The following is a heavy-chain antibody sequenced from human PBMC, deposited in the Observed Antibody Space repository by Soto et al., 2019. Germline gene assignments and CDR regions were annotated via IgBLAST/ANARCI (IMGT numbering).Heavy chain of an antibody. D-gene: IGHD1-26*01. CDR3: GTRDRGELH. CDR1: GVTISSHDW. CDR2: SHQSGNT. Sequence: SETLSLTCAVSGVTISSHDWCSWLRQPPGKGLEWIGESHQSGNTNYTSSLESRVTISLDKSKNQLSLQLSSVTVADTAVYYYGTRDRGELHWGQGTLVTVPS. V-gene: IGHV4-4*02. J-gene: IGHJ4*02.